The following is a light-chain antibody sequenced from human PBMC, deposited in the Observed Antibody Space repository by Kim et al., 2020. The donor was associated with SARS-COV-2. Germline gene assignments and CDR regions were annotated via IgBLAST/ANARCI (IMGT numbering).Light chain of an antibody. J-gene: IGLJ3*02. CDR1: NIGSKS. CDR2: YDS. Sequence: APGRPVRSNRGGNNIGSKSGHWYQQKPGQAPVLVIYYDSDRPSGIPERFSGSNSGNTTHLTIRRVEAGGEADYYWQVWDSSSDQPVFGGWTQVTIL. CDR3: QVWDSSSDQPV. V-gene: IGLV3-21*04.